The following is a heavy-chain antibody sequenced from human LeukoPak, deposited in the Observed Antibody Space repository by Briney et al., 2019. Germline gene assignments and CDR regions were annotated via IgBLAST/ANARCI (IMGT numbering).Heavy chain of an antibody. D-gene: IGHD6-19*01. CDR1: GYSFTSYW. CDR3: ARDPGYSSGWYLGAFDI. Sequence: GESLKISCKGSGYSFTSYWTGWVRQMPGKGLEWMGIIYPGDSDTRYSPSFQGQVTISADKSISTAYLQWSSLKASDTAMYYCARDPGYSSGWYLGAFDIWGQGTMVTVSS. V-gene: IGHV5-51*01. CDR2: IYPGDSDT. J-gene: IGHJ3*02.